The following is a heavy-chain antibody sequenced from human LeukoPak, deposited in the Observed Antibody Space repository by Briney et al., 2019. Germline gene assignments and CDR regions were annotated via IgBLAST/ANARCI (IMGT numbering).Heavy chain of an antibody. D-gene: IGHD5-18*01. V-gene: IGHV4-59*01. CDR3: ARDLGVMVRAFDI. CDR2: IYYSGST. Sequence: SETLSLTCTVSGGSISSYYWSWIRQPSGKRLEWIGYIYYSGSTSYNPSLKSRVTISVDTSKNQISLKLSSVTAADTAVYYCARDLGVMVRAFDIWGQGTMVTVSS. CDR1: GGSISSYY. J-gene: IGHJ3*02.